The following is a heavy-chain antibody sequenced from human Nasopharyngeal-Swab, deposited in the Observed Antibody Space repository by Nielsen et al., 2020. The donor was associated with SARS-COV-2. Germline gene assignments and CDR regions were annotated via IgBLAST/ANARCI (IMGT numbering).Heavy chain of an antibody. CDR3: ARSYYDFWSGYLEYYYGMDV. J-gene: IGHJ6*02. Sequence: ASVKVSCKASGYTFTSHYMHWVRQAPGQGLEWMGIINPSGGGTTYARKFQGRVTMTRDTSTSTVYMELSSLRSEDTAVYYCARSYYDFWSGYLEYYYGMDVWGQGTTVTVSS. V-gene: IGHV1-46*01. CDR2: INPSGGGT. CDR1: GYTFTSHY. D-gene: IGHD3-3*01.